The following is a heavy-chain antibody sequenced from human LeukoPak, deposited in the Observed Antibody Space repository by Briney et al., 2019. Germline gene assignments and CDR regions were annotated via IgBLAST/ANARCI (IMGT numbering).Heavy chain of an antibody. D-gene: IGHD1-20*01. CDR2: INHSGST. Sequence: SETLSLTCAVYGGSFSGYYWSWIRQPPGKGLEWIGEINHSGSTNYNPSLKSRVTISVDTSKNQFSLKLSSVTAADTAVYYCARDGASGYNWNRSYYYYYYMDVWGKGTTVTVSS. V-gene: IGHV4-34*01. CDR1: GGSFSGYY. J-gene: IGHJ6*03. CDR3: ARDGASGYNWNRSYYYYYYMDV.